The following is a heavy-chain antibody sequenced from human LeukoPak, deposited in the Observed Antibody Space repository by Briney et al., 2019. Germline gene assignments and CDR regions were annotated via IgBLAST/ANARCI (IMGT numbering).Heavy chain of an antibody. CDR3: ANLYYGGSY. CDR1: GFTFDDYA. Sequence: PGGSLRLSCAASGFTFDDYAMHWVRQAPGKGLEWVSGISWNSGSIGYADSVKGRFTISRDNAKNSLYLQMNSLRAEDTAVYYCANLYYGGSYWGQGTLVTVSS. CDR2: ISWNSGSI. J-gene: IGHJ4*02. V-gene: IGHV3-9*01. D-gene: IGHD3-10*01.